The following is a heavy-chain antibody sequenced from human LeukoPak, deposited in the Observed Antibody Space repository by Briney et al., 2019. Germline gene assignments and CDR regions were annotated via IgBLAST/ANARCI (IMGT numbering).Heavy chain of an antibody. CDR1: GYTFTSYG. D-gene: IGHD6-6*01. J-gene: IGHJ6*03. Sequence: GASVKVSCKASGYTFTSYGISWVRQAPGQGLEWMGWISAYNGNTNYAQKLQGRVTMTTDTSTSTAYMELRSLRSDDTAVYYFASGGGTYSSSWDYYYYMDVWGKGTTVTVSS. V-gene: IGHV1-18*01. CDR2: ISAYNGNT. CDR3: ASGGGTYSSSWDYYYYMDV.